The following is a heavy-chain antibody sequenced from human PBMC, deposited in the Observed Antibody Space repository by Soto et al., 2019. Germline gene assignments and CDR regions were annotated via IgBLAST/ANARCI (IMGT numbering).Heavy chain of an antibody. CDR3: AKGGHIDF. J-gene: IGHJ4*02. Sequence: EVQLVESGGGLVQPGGSLRLSCAASGFSFSTYWMSWVRQVPGTGLAWVANIKADGSETYYVDSVRGRFTISRDNAKTSLYLQMNSLRAEDTAVYYCAKGGHIDFCGQGTLVTVSS. V-gene: IGHV3-7*03. CDR1: GFSFSTYW. D-gene: IGHD3-16*01. CDR2: IKADGSET.